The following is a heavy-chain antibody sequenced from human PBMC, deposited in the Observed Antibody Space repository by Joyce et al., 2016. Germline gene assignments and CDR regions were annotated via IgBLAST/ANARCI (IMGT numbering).Heavy chain of an antibody. V-gene: IGHV3-48*02. CDR2: ISSSSDTI. D-gene: IGHD6-19*01. CDR1: GFTFSTYA. J-gene: IGHJ4*02. CDR3: ARDLWLVPVSSYYFDY. Sequence: EVQLVESGGGLVQPGGSLRLSCAASGFTFSTYAMNWVRQAPGKGLEWVSYISSSSDTIYYADSVKGRFTISRDNAKNSLYLHMNSLRDEDTAVYYCARDLWLVPVSSYYFDYWGQGTLVIVSS.